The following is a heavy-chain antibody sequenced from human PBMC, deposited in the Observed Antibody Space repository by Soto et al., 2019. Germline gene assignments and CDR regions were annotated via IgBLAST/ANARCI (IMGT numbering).Heavy chain of an antibody. V-gene: IGHV1-69*01. Sequence: QVQLVQSGVEVKKPGSSVRVSCKASGDTFKNSVISWVRQAPGQGLEWMGGTIPLFGTTDYAQKFQGRLTITTDESTTTAYMEGRRLTSEDTAVYYCVAELDFGKLSVVWGQGTTVIVSS. CDR1: GDTFKNSV. D-gene: IGHD3-10*01. CDR3: VAELDFGKLSVV. CDR2: TIPLFGTT. J-gene: IGHJ6*02.